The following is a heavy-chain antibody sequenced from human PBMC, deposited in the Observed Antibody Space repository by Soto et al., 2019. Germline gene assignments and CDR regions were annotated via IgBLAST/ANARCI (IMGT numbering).Heavy chain of an antibody. Sequence: EVQLLDSGGGLVQPGGSLRLSCAASGFTFSSYAMSWVRQAPGKGLEWVSTISGSGVNTYYADSVKGRFTISRDISKNTVFLQINSLRADDTAVYYCAKKAFTSSGSGNWFDPWGQGTLVTVSS. CDR3: AKKAFTSSGSGNWFDP. CDR2: ISGSGVNT. D-gene: IGHD2-2*01. CDR1: GFTFSSYA. V-gene: IGHV3-23*01. J-gene: IGHJ5*02.